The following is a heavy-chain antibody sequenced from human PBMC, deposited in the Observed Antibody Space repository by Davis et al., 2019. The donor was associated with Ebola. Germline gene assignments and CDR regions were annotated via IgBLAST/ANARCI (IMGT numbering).Heavy chain of an antibody. D-gene: IGHD3-3*01. CDR2: IRSKAYGGTT. V-gene: IGHV3-49*04. J-gene: IGHJ6*02. Sequence: PGGSLRLSCTASGFTFGAYAMSWVRQAPGRGLEWVGFIRSKAYGGTTEYAASVKGRFTISRDDSKSIAYLQMNSLKTEDTAVYYCTRVDGYYDFWSGYYSRYYGMDVWGQGTTVTVSS. CDR3: TRVDGYYDFWSGYYSRYYGMDV. CDR1: GFTFGAYA.